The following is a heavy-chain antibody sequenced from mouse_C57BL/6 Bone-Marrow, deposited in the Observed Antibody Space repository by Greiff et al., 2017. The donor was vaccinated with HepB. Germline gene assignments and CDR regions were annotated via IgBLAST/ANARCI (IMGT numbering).Heavy chain of an antibody. CDR3: ARAQYAWFAY. CDR2: INPNNGGT. D-gene: IGHD2-10*02. J-gene: IGHJ3*01. V-gene: IGHV1-26*01. Sequence: EVQLQQSGPELVKPGASVKISCKASGYTFTDYYMNWVKQSHGKSLEWIGDINPNNGGTSYNQKFKGKATLTVDKSSSTAYMELRSLTSEDSAVYYCARAQYAWFAYWGQGTLVTVSA. CDR1: GYTFTDYY.